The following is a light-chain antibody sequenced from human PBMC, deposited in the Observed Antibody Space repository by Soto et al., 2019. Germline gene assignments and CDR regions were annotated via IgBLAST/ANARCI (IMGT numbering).Light chain of an antibody. CDR2: GAS. CDR1: QSISRY. V-gene: IGKV3-20*01. Sequence: LTQDPSRLCLSLGERNTVCCMSSQSISRYLAWYQQKPGQAPRLLIYGASSRPTGTPDRFSGSGSGTDFTLTISSLEPEDFALYYCQQYGSSPPTFGQGTKVDIK. CDR3: QQYGSSPPT. J-gene: IGKJ1*01.